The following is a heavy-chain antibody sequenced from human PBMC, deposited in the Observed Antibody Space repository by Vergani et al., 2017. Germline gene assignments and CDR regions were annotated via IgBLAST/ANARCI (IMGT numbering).Heavy chain of an antibody. D-gene: IGHD3-10*01. CDR1: GASVNSYY. V-gene: IGHV4-59*02. CDR2: VSFRGDT. J-gene: IGHJ4*02. Sequence: QVKLQESGPGLVKPSETLSLTCTVSGASVNSYYWSWIPQPPGKGLEWMGYVSFRGDTLYDPSVKGRMTISLNTSSNQFSLYLTSVTAADTAVYYCARSRIYYGAGSPDDWGQGTLVTVSS. CDR3: ARSRIYYGAGSPDD.